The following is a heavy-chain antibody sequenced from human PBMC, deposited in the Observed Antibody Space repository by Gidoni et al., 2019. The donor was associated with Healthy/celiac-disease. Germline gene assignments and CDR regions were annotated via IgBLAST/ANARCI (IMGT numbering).Heavy chain of an antibody. J-gene: IGHJ4*02. CDR2: VDPEDGET. Sequence: EVQLVQSGAEVKKPGATVTISCKVSGYTFTDYYMHWVQQAPGKGLEWMGLVDPEDGETIYAEKFQGRVTITADTSTDTAYRELSSRRSEDTAVYYCATGRGQQLVLHLFDYWGQGTLVTVSS. V-gene: IGHV1-69-2*01. D-gene: IGHD6-13*01. CDR3: ATGRGQQLVLHLFDY. CDR1: GYTFTDYY.